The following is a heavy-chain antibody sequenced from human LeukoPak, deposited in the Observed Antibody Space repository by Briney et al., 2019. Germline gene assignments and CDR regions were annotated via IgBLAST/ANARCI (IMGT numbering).Heavy chain of an antibody. CDR1: GFAVSSNH. V-gene: IGHV3-53*01. CDR2: IYTAGTT. CDR3: ARDSTYYYFDY. D-gene: IGHD1-26*01. J-gene: IGHJ4*02. Sequence: GGSLRLSCAASGFAVSSNHMNWVRQAPGKGLEWVSIIYTAGTTYHYADSVKGRFTISRDTSTNTVYLQMSSLTDEDTAIYYCARDSTYYYFDYWGQGTLVTVSS.